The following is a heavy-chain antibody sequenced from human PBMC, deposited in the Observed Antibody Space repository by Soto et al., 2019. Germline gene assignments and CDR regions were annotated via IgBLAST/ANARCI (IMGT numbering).Heavy chain of an antibody. CDR2: ISGSGGST. CDR3: AKEGNSLKYGSGCYYNVIVPEGPYYFDY. Sequence: PGGFLRLSCAASGFTFSSYAMSWVRQAPGKGLEWVSAISGSGGSTYYADSVKGRFTISRGNSKNTLYLQMNSLRAEDTAVYYCAKEGNSLKYGSGCYYNVIVPEGPYYFDYRGQGTLVTVS. V-gene: IGHV3-23*01. CDR1: GFTFSSYA. J-gene: IGHJ4*02. D-gene: IGHD3-10*01.